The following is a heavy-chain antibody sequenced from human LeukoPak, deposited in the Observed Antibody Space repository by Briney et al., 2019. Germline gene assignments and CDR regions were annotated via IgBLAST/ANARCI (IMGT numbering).Heavy chain of an antibody. CDR2: ISSGSTYI. V-gene: IGHV3-21*01. Sequence: PGGSLRLSCAASGFTFSSYGMNWVRQAPGKGLEWVSSISSGSTYIYYADSVKGRITISRDNAKNSLYLQMNSLRAEDTAVYYCARDMSAFCGGDCPPGYWGQGTLVTVSS. CDR3: ARDMSAFCGGDCPPGY. J-gene: IGHJ4*02. CDR1: GFTFSSYG. D-gene: IGHD2-21*02.